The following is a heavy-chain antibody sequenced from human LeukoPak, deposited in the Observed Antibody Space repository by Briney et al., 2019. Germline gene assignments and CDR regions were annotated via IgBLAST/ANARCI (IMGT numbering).Heavy chain of an antibody. D-gene: IGHD3-9*01. V-gene: IGHV1-69*13. CDR2: IIPIFGTA. Sequence: ASVKVSCKASGYTFTGYYMHWVRQAPGQGLEWMGGIIPIFGTANYAQKFQGRVTITADESTSTAYMELSSLRSEDTAVYYCAGVNPFYYDILTGYPYYFDYWGQGTLVTVSS. J-gene: IGHJ4*02. CDR1: GYTFTGYY. CDR3: AGVNPFYYDILTGYPYYFDY.